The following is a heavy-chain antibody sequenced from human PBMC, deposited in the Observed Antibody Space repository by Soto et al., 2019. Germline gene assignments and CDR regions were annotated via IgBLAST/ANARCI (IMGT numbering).Heavy chain of an antibody. J-gene: IGHJ5*02. CDR2: ISGGGGNT. V-gene: IGHV3-23*01. CDR3: AKDRGAGGRFSGIAVAGIPS. D-gene: IGHD6-19*01. Sequence: EVQLLKSGGGLVQPGGSLRLSCAASGFTFSSYAMSWVRQTPGKGLEWVSGISGGGGNTYYADSVTGRFTISRDNSRNTLYLQMNSLRAADTAIYYCAKDRGAGGRFSGIAVAGIPSWGQGTLVTVSS. CDR1: GFTFSSYA.